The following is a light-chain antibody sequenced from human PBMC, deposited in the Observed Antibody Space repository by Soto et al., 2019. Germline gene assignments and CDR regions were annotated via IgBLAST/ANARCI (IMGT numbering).Light chain of an antibody. Sequence: QSALTQPASVSGSPGQSIAISCTGTSSDVGGYNYVSWYQHHPGKAPELIIYSVSHRPSGVSDRFSGSKSGNTASLTISGLEAEDEADYYCCSSTGNDIHYVFGAGTKLTVL. CDR2: SVS. CDR1: SSDVGGYNY. CDR3: CSSTGNDIHYV. V-gene: IGLV2-14*03. J-gene: IGLJ1*01.